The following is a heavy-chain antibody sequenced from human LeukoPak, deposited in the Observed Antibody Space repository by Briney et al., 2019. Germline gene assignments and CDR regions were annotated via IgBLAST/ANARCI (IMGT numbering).Heavy chain of an antibody. V-gene: IGHV1-69*05. CDR1: GGTFSSYA. CDR3: ARGSSSGWAVFDY. D-gene: IGHD6-19*01. J-gene: IGHJ4*02. CDR2: IIPIFGTA. Sequence: SVKVSCKASGGTFSSYAISWVRQAPGQGLEWMGGIIPIFGTANYAQKLQGRVTMTTDTSTSTAYMELRSLRSDDTAVYYCARGSSSGWAVFDYWGQGALVTVSS.